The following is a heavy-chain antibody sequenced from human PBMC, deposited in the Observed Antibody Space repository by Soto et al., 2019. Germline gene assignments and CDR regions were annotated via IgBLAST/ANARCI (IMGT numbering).Heavy chain of an antibody. V-gene: IGHV4-39*01. CDR1: GGSISRTTYY. J-gene: IGHJ3*02. CDR2: IYYSGNT. CDR3: AGADPGAFDI. Sequence: KTSETLSLTCFVSGGSISRTTYYWGWVRQPPRKGLEWIGSIYYSGNTYYNPSLRSRVSISVDTSKNQFSLKLRSVTAADTAVYYCAGADPGAFDIWGPGTMVTVSS.